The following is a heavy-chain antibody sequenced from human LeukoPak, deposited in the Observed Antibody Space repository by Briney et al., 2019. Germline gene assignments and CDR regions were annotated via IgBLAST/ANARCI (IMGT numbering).Heavy chain of an antibody. J-gene: IGHJ6*03. CDR3: AKGTYYYDSSGYRDYYYYMDV. CDR1: RFTFSSYA. D-gene: IGHD3-22*01. CDR2: ISGSGGST. Sequence: GGSLRLSCAASRFTFSSYAMSWVRQAPGKGLEWVSAISGSGGSTYYADSVKGRFTISRDNSKNTLYLQMNSLRAEDTAVYYCAKGTYYYDSSGYRDYYYYMDVWGKGTTVTVSS. V-gene: IGHV3-23*01.